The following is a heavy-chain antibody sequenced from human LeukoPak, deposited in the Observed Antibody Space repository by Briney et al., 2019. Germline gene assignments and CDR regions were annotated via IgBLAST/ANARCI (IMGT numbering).Heavy chain of an antibody. J-gene: IGHJ4*02. Sequence: PGRSLRLSCAASGFTFSSYAMHWVRQAPGKGLEWVAVISYDGSNKYYADSVKGRFTISRDNSKNTLYLQMNSLRAEDTAVYYCARGKGLWFGEFSPYYFDYWGQGTLVTVSS. CDR2: ISYDGSNK. CDR3: ARGKGLWFGEFSPYYFDY. D-gene: IGHD3-10*01. CDR1: GFTFSSYA. V-gene: IGHV3-30-3*01.